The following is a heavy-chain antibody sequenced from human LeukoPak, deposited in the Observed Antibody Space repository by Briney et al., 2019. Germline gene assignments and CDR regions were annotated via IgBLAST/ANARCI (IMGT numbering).Heavy chain of an antibody. CDR3: TRRLDE. CDR2: INQDGSEK. J-gene: IGHJ4*02. V-gene: IGHV3-7*01. CDR1: VFSFNNDW. D-gene: IGHD3-16*01. Sequence: GGSLRLSRATSVFSFNNDWMDWVRQAPWKGLEWVANINQDGSEKNCLDSVKGRFTISRDNAQNSLYLQMNGLRVEDTAVYYCTRRLDEWGQGTLVTVSS.